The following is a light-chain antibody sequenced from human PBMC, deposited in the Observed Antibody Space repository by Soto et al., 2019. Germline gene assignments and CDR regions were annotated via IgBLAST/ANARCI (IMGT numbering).Light chain of an antibody. Sequence: ELVLTQSPATLSLLPGDRFTLSCRASQYINTRLAWYQHRPGQAPRLLIYQTSLRAAGIPARFSASGSGTDFTLTISDVQPEDFALYYCHQRQSWPRTFGQGAKVDI. CDR2: QTS. CDR1: QYINTR. CDR3: HQRQSWPRT. J-gene: IGKJ1*01. V-gene: IGKV3-11*01.